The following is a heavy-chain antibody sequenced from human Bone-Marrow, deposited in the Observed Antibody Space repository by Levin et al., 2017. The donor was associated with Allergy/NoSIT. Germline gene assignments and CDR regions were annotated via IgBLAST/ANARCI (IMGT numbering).Heavy chain of an antibody. J-gene: IGHJ4*02. V-gene: IGHV3-30-3*01. CDR2: ISYDGSNK. CDR3: ARDGDTAMVFDY. Sequence: GGSLRLSCAASGFTFSSYAMHWVRQAPGKGLEWVAVISYDGSNKYYADSVKGRFTISRDNSKNTLYLQMNSLRAEDTAVYYCARDGDTAMVFDYWGQGTLVTVSS. D-gene: IGHD5-18*01. CDR1: GFTFSSYA.